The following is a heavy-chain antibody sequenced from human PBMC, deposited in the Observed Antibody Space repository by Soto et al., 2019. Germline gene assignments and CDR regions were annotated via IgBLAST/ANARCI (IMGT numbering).Heavy chain of an antibody. Sequence: EVELLESGGGLVQPGGSLRLSCAASGFTSSNYAMSWVRQSPGKGLEWLSSIRGSGETTYYADSVKGRVTISRDNDKDTLYLQINSLTAGETAVYYCAKGGTTTNIILDSWGPGTPVTVS. CDR1: GFTSSNYA. D-gene: IGHD1-1*01. CDR2: IRGSGETT. V-gene: IGHV3-23*01. J-gene: IGHJ4*02. CDR3: AKGGTTTNIILDS.